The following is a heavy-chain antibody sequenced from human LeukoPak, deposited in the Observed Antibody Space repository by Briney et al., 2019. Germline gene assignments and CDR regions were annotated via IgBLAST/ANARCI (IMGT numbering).Heavy chain of an antibody. V-gene: IGHV3-30-3*01. Sequence: GGSLRLSCAASGFTSSSYAMHWVRQAPGKGLEWVAVISYDGSNKYYADSVKGRFTISRDNSKNTLYLQMNSLRAEDTAVYYCARDRYRYGGNTADYWGQGTLVTVSS. CDR3: ARDRYRYGGNTADY. D-gene: IGHD4-23*01. J-gene: IGHJ4*02. CDR1: GFTSSSYA. CDR2: ISYDGSNK.